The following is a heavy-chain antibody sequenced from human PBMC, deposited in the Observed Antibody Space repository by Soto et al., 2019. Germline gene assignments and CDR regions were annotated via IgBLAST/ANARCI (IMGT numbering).Heavy chain of an antibody. CDR1: GYTFTSYG. CDR2: ISAYNYNT. J-gene: IGHJ5*02. Sequence: QVQLVQSGAEVKKPGASVKVSCKASGYTFTSYGLSWVRQAPGQGLEWMGRISAYNYNTNYAQKLQGRVTMTTDTSTSTAYMELRSLRSDDTVVYCARVVGALGHWFDPWGQGTLVTVSS. CDR3: ARVVGALGHWFDP. V-gene: IGHV1-18*01. D-gene: IGHD1-26*01.